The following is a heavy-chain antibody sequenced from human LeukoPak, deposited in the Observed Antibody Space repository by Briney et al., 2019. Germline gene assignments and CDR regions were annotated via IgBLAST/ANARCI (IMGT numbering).Heavy chain of an antibody. V-gene: IGHV3-7*03. CDR1: GFTFSSYA. D-gene: IGHD3-10*01. Sequence: GGSLRLSCAASGFTFSSYAMSWVRQAPGKGLEWVANIKQDGSEKYYVDSVKGRFTISRDNAKNSLYLQMNSLRAEDTAVYYCARSPKTMVRGVRYFDYWGQGTLVTVSS. CDR3: ARSPKTMVRGVRYFDY. CDR2: IKQDGSEK. J-gene: IGHJ4*02.